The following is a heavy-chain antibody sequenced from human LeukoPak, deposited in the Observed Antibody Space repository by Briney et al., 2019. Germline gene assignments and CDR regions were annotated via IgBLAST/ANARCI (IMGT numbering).Heavy chain of an antibody. Sequence: GSLRLSCAVSGITLSNYGMSWVRQAPGKGLEWVAGIRGSGGGTNYADSVKGRFTISRDNPKNTLYLQMNGLRAEDTAVYFCAKRGVVIRVILVGFHKEAYYFDSWGQGALVTVSS. CDR3: AKRGVVIRVILVGFHKEAYYFDS. D-gene: IGHD3-22*01. CDR2: IRGSGGGT. CDR1: GITLSNYG. V-gene: IGHV3-23*01. J-gene: IGHJ4*02.